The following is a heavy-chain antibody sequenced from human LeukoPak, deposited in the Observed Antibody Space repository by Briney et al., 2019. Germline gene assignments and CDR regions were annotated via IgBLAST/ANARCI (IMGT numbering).Heavy chain of an antibody. D-gene: IGHD5-18*01. CDR1: GFTFSSYG. V-gene: IGHV3-30*18. Sequence: GGSLRLSCAAPGFTFSSYGMHWVRQAPGKGLEWVAVISYDGSNKYYADSVKGRFTISRDNSKNTLYLQMNSLRAEDTAVYYCAKVSHTALDYYYYYGMDVWGKGTTVTVSS. J-gene: IGHJ6*04. CDR2: ISYDGSNK. CDR3: AKVSHTALDYYYYYGMDV.